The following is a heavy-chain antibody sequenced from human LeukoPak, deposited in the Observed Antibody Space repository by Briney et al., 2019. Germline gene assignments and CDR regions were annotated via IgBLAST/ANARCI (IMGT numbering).Heavy chain of an antibody. CDR3: ARDPLGCSSTSCSHFDY. V-gene: IGHV3-20*04. Sequence: GGSLRLSCAASGFTVSSNEISWVRQAPGKGLEWVSGINWNGGSTGYADSVKGRFTISRDNAKNSLYLQMNSLRAEDTALYYCARDPLGCSSTSCSHFDYWGQGTLVTVSS. CDR1: GFTVSSNE. D-gene: IGHD2-2*01. J-gene: IGHJ4*02. CDR2: INWNGGST.